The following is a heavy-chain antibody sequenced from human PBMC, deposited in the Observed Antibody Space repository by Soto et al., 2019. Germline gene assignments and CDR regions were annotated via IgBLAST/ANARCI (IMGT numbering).Heavy chain of an antibody. Sequence: GASVKVSCKASGGTFSRNAISWVRQARGQGLEWMGGIIPFFHVPNYAQKFQGRVTITADESTSIVFMEMSSLRFEDTAVYYCARSRAAAPPRVGMDVWGQGTTVTVSS. D-gene: IGHD6-13*01. CDR1: GGTFSRNA. CDR2: IIPFFHVP. J-gene: IGHJ6*02. CDR3: ARSRAAAPPRVGMDV. V-gene: IGHV1-69*13.